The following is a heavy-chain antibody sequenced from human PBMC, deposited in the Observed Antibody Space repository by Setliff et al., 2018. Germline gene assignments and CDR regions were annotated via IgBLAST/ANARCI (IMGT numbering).Heavy chain of an antibody. CDR2: INPGSGAT. V-gene: IGHV1-2*02. J-gene: IGHJ4*02. CDR1: GATINSLP. CDR3: ARFSGHNYGSFDS. Sequence: ASVKVSCKASGATINSLPITWVRQAPGQGLEWMGWINPGSGATNLAQRFQGRVTMTRDTSISTAYMELSSLRSDDTAVYYCARFSGHNYGSFDSWGQGTLVTVSS. D-gene: IGHD5-18*01.